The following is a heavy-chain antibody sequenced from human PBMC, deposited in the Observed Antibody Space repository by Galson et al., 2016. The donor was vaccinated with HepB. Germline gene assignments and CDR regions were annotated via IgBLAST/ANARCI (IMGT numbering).Heavy chain of an antibody. V-gene: IGHV3-23*01. CDR1: GFTFNSYA. CDR3: ARDSLRNWQSTSCPFYYYGLDV. J-gene: IGHJ6*02. D-gene: IGHD2-2*01. CDR2: ISDSGVNT. Sequence: SLRLSCAASGFTFNSYAMNWVRQAPGKGLEWVSIISDSGVNTFYADSVKGRFTVSRDNSKNTLYLQMNSLRAEDTAGFYCARDSLRNWQSTSCPFYYYGLDVWGQVTTVTVS.